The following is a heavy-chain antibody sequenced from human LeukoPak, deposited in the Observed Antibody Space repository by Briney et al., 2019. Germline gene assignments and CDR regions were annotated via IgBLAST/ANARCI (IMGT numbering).Heavy chain of an antibody. CDR3: ARQYYDSSGYMGYFDY. CDR2: IYPDDSDT. D-gene: IGHD3-22*01. V-gene: IGHV5-51*01. Sequence: GESLKISCKGSAYSFTTYWIGWVRQMPGKGLEWMGIIYPDDSDTRYSPSFQGQVTISADKSISTAYLQWSSLKASDTAMYYCARQYYDSSGYMGYFDYWGQGTLVTVSS. J-gene: IGHJ4*02. CDR1: AYSFTTYW.